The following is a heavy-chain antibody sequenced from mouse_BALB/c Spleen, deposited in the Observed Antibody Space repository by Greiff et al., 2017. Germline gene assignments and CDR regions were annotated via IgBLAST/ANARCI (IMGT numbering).Heavy chain of an antibody. Sequence: QVQLQQSGAELVRPGTSVKISCKASGYTFTNYWLGWVKQRPGHGLEWIGDIYPGGGYTNYNEKFKGKATLTADTSSSTAYMQLRSLTSEDSAVYFCASGGYYGNPFAYWGQGTLVTVSA. J-gene: IGHJ3*01. CDR1: GYTFTNYW. V-gene: IGHV1-63*02. CDR3: ASGGYYGNPFAY. D-gene: IGHD2-1*01. CDR2: IYPGGGYT.